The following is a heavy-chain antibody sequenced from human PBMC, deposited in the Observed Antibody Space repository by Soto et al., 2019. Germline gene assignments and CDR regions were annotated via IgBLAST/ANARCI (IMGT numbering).Heavy chain of an antibody. J-gene: IGHJ4*02. CDR2: ISYDGSNK. Sequence: GGSLRLSCAASGLTFSSYAMHWVRQAPGKGLEWVAVISYDGSNKYYADSVKGRFTISRDNSKNTLYLQMNSLRAEDTAVYYCARTGPYFDYWGQGTLVTVSS. D-gene: IGHD2-8*02. V-gene: IGHV3-30-3*01. CDR3: ARTGPYFDY. CDR1: GLTFSSYA.